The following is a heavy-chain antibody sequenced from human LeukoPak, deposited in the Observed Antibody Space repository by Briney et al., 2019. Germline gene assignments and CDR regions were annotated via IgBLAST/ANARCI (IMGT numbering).Heavy chain of an antibody. D-gene: IGHD3-3*01. CDR2: ISGDGNKK. CDR1: GSTFDEYA. J-gene: IGHJ4*02. V-gene: IGHV3-43*02. CDR3: AKDMGPLGTIWLDY. Sequence: PGGSLRLSCVASGSTFDEYAMHWVRQAPGKSLEWVSLISGDGNKKYYADSVKGRFTISRDNSKNSLYLQVNSLRTEDTALYYCAKDMGPLGTIWLDYWGQGTLVSVSS.